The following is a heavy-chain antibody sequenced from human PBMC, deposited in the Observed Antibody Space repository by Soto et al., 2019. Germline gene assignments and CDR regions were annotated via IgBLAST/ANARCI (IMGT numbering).Heavy chain of an antibody. CDR2: VYYSGST. Sequence: SETLSLTCTVSGGSIRSSNYYWGWIRQPPGKGLEWIGSVYYSGSTYDNPSLKSRLTMPADTSKNQFSLKMNSVTAADTAVYYCARLLYDSSGYYYFDMWGQGTKVTVSS. J-gene: IGHJ3*02. V-gene: IGHV4-39*01. CDR3: ARLLYDSSGYYYFDM. CDR1: GGSIRSSNYY. D-gene: IGHD3-22*01.